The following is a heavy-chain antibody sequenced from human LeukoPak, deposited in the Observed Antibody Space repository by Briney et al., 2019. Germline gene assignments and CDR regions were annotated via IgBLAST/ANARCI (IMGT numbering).Heavy chain of an antibody. V-gene: IGHV4-39*07. CDR2: IYYSGST. Sequence: SETLSLTCTVSGGSISSSSYYWGWIRQPPGKGLEWIGSIYYSGSTYYNPSLKSRVTISVDTSKNQFSLKLSSVTAADTAVYYCARISNGSSSGWYYYYMDVWGKGTTVTVSS. J-gene: IGHJ6*03. D-gene: IGHD6-6*01. CDR1: GGSISSSSYY. CDR3: ARISNGSSSGWYYYYMDV.